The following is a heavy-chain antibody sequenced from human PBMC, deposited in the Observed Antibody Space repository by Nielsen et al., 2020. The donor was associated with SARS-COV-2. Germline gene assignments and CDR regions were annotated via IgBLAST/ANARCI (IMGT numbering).Heavy chain of an antibody. CDR2: IYYSGST. CDR3: ARNSGWYPNVNKYYYYGMDV. J-gene: IGHJ6*02. D-gene: IGHD6-19*01. V-gene: IGHV4-39*07. Sequence: PGKGLEWIGSIYYSGSTYYNPSLKSRVTISVDTSKNQFSLKLSSVTAADTAVYYCARNSGWYPNVNKYYYYGMDVWGQGTTVTVSS.